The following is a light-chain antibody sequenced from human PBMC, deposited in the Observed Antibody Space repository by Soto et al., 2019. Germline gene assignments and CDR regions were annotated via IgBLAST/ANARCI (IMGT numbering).Light chain of an antibody. J-gene: IGKJ4*01. Sequence: EIVLTQSPATLSLSPGGRATLSCXASQSVSSYLAWYQQRPGQAPRLLIYGVYTRAPGIPARFSGSGSGTEFTLTISSLQPEDFATYYCQQLNSYPLTFGGRTKVDIK. V-gene: IGKV3D-15*01. CDR1: QSVSSY. CDR2: GVY. CDR3: QQLNSYPLT.